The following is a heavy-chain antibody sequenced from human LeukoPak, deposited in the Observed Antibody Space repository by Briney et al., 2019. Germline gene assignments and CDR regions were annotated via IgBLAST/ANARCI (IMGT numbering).Heavy chain of an antibody. J-gene: IGHJ6*02. D-gene: IGHD4-11*01. Sequence: QSGGSLRLSCAASGFTFSSYSMNWVRQAPGKGLEWVSVLYSGGYANYTGSVEGRFTISRDNSKNTLYLQMNSLRADDTALYYCARAYGNNGMDVWGQGTTVIVSS. CDR1: GFTFSSYS. CDR3: ARAYGNNGMDV. V-gene: IGHV3-53*01. CDR2: LYSGGYA.